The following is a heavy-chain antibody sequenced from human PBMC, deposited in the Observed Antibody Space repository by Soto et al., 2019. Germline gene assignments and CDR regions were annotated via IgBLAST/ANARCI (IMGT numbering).Heavy chain of an antibody. V-gene: IGHV3-30*18. D-gene: IGHD2-2*01. Sequence: QVQLVESGGGVVQPGGSLRLSCAASGFTFNNYAMHWVRQAPGKGLEWVALISYDGSNKYYADSVQGLFTISGDNSKNTLYLQMNSLRADDTAVYYCAKLGGQCDSTSCYLRSHGFVSFDDGGQGTLVTVSS. CDR2: ISYDGSNK. CDR3: AKLGGQCDSTSCYLRSHGFVSFDD. CDR1: GFTFNNYA. J-gene: IGHJ4*02.